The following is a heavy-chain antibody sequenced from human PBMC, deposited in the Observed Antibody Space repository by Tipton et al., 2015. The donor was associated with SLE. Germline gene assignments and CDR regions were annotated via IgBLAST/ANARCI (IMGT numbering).Heavy chain of an antibody. V-gene: IGHV4-34*01. CDR3: ARGVAIYWITYYDYYMDV. D-gene: IGHD2-2*03. CDR2: INRDGAT. J-gene: IGHJ6*03. CDR1: GGSFSTYY. Sequence: TLSLTCAVSGGSFSTYYWSWIRQFPGKGLEWIGEINRDGATKYNPSLKSRVTISEATSKNQFSLTLTSVTAADTGVYYCARGVAIYWITYYDYYMDVWGKGTTVTVSS.